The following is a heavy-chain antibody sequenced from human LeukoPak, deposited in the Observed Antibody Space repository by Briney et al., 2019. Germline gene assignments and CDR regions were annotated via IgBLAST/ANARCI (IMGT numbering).Heavy chain of an antibody. V-gene: IGHV3-30*03. CDR1: GFTFSNYG. CDR3: ARENLRSHFDY. D-gene: IGHD5-24*01. CDR2: ISYDGSNK. J-gene: IGHJ4*02. Sequence: GGSLRLSCAASGFTFSNYGMHWVRQAPGKGLEWVAVISYDGSNKYYTDSVKGRFTISRDNSKNTLYLQMNSLRAEDTAVYYCARENLRSHFDYWGQGTLVTVSS.